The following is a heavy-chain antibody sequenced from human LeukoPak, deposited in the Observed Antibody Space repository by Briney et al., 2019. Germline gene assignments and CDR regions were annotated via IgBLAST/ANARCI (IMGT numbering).Heavy chain of an antibody. CDR1: GFTFSSYA. CDR3: AKETHSSGWSFDY. D-gene: IGHD6-19*01. Sequence: GGSLRLSCAASGFTFSSYAMSWVRQAPGKGLEWVSGISGTGGSTYYADSVKGRFTISRDNSKNTLFLQMNNLRAEDTAVYYCAKETHSSGWSFDYWGQGTLVTVSS. J-gene: IGHJ4*02. V-gene: IGHV3-23*01. CDR2: ISGTGGST.